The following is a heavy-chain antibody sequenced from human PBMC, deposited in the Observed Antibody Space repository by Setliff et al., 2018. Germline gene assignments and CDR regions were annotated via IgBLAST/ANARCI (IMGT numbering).Heavy chain of an antibody. V-gene: IGHV3-7*01. CDR1: GFTFSTYW. J-gene: IGHJ5*02. CDR3: ARALNWFDP. Sequence: GGSLRLSCGASGFTFSTYWMSWVRQAPGKGLEWVANIKQDGSEKYYMDSVKGRFTISKDNAKNSLYLQMNSLRAEDTAVYYCARALNWFDPWGQGTLVTVSS. CDR2: IKQDGSEK.